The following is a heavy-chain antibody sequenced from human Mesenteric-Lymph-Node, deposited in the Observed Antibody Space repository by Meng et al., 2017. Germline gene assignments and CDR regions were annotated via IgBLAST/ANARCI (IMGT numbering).Heavy chain of an antibody. CDR1: GASISSDW. J-gene: IGHJ4*02. D-gene: IGHD6-19*01. CDR2: IYQTGST. Sequence: QGQRQGSGPGLGKASGTLSLTCAVSGASISSDWWSWVRQPPGKGLEWIGEIYQTGSTNYNPSLKSRVTISIDKSKNQFSLKLTSVTAADTALYYCARDPTAVAGYFDYWGRGTLVTVSS. CDR3: ARDPTAVAGYFDY. V-gene: IGHV4-4*02.